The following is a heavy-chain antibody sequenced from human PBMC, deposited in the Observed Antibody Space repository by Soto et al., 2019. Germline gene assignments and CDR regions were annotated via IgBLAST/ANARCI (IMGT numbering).Heavy chain of an antibody. CDR1: GFTFSRFA. V-gene: IGHV3-23*01. Sequence: EVQLLESGGGLVQPGGSLRLSCAASGFTFSRFAMTWVRLAPGKGLEWVSSIGGGGDTYYADSVKGRFTISRDNSKNTLFLQMTSLRAEDTAVYYCANRAIVASIWSYFDYWGQGTLVTVSS. D-gene: IGHD5-12*01. CDR3: ANRAIVASIWSYFDY. J-gene: IGHJ4*02. CDR2: IGGGGDT.